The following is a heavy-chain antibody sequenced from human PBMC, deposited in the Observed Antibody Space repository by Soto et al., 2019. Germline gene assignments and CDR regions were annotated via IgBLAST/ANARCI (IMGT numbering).Heavy chain of an antibody. CDR1: GFTFSTYW. J-gene: IGHJ4*02. D-gene: IGHD3-3*01. CDR2: IKQHGSEK. Sequence: DVRLVESGGGLVQPGGSLRLSCAASGFTFSTYWMSWVRQAPGKGLEWVANIKQHGSEKYYVDSVRGRFTISRDNAKNSLSLQMNSLKAEDTAVYYCAREWSPPIAVFDYWGEGTLVTVSS. CDR3: AREWSPPIAVFDY. V-gene: IGHV3-7*03.